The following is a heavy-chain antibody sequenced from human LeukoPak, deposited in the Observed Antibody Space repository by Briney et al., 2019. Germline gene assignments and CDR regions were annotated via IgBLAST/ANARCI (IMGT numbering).Heavy chain of an antibody. CDR1: GGSLSSSSYY. V-gene: IGHV4-39*01. Sequence: SETLSLSCTVSGGSLSSSSYYWGWTRQPPGKGLEWIGSIYYSGTTYYNPSLKSRVTISVDTSKIQFSRKLSSVTAADTAVYYCARRGSSSWYGNWFDPWGQGTLVTVSS. D-gene: IGHD6-13*01. CDR3: ARRGSSSWYGNWFDP. CDR2: IYYSGTT. J-gene: IGHJ5*02.